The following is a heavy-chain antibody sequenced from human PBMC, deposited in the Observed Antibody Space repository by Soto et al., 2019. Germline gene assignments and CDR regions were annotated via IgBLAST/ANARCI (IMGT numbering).Heavy chain of an antibody. Sequence: GGSLRLSCAASGFTFSSYAMSWVRQAPGKGLEWVSAISGSGGSTYYADSVKGRFTISRDNSKNTLYLQMNSLRAEDTAVYYCAKVEGDQEKPGSWYFDYWGQGTLVTVSS. V-gene: IGHV3-23*01. CDR1: GFTFSSYA. CDR3: AKVEGDQEKPGSWYFDY. CDR2: ISGSGGST. D-gene: IGHD1-1*01. J-gene: IGHJ4*02.